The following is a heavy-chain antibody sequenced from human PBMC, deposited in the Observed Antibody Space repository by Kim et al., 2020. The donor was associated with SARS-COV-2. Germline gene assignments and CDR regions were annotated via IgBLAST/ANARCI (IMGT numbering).Heavy chain of an antibody. CDR2: IINNSVYI. CDR1: GFTFSNYS. D-gene: IGHD3-10*01. V-gene: IGHV3-21*01. Sequence: GGSLRLSCAASGFTFSNYSMKWVRQAPGKGLEWVSSIINNSVYIHYADSVNGRFTVSRDNAKNSLFLQMNSLRAEDTAVYYCASPKGITIIRGHGMDVWGQGTTVTVSS. J-gene: IGHJ6*02. CDR3: ASPKGITIIRGHGMDV.